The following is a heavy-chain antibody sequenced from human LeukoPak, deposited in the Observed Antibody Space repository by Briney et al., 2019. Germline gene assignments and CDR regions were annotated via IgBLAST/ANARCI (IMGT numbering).Heavy chain of an antibody. CDR2: IYYSGST. CDR1: ADSISSSTYY. J-gene: IGHJ3*02. Sequence: AETLSLTCTVSADSISSSTYYWGWIRQPPGKGLEWIGSIYYSGSTYYNPSLKSRVTISVDTSKNQFSLKLSSVTAADTAVYYCARREKFLYYDSSGYYGPDAFDIWGQGTMVTVSS. V-gene: IGHV4-39*07. CDR3: ARREKFLYYDSSGYYGPDAFDI. D-gene: IGHD3-22*01.